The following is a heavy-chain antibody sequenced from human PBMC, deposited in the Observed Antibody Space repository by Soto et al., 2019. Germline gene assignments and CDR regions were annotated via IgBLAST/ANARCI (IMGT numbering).Heavy chain of an antibody. CDR3: ARDYRWQQTHDALDF. D-gene: IGHD3-16*02. V-gene: IGHV3-30-3*01. J-gene: IGHJ3*01. CDR2: VVQDGNNK. CDR1: GFTFSVYI. Sequence: QVQLVESGGGVVQPGRSLTLSCAASGFTFSVYIMHWVRLAPGKGLEWVEVVVQDGNNKYYADSVEGRFTIASDNSKNTLYLQMNGLGSEDTAVYCWARDYRWQQTHDALDFWGKGKMVTVSS.